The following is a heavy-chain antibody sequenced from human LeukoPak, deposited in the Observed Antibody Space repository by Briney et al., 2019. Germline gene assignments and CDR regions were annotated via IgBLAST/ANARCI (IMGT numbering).Heavy chain of an antibody. D-gene: IGHD1-26*01. V-gene: IGHV3-7*03. J-gene: IGHJ4*02. CDR1: GFSLSRYW. CDR3: ATYSGVHHKTFDD. Sequence: PGGSLRLSCAASGFSLSRYWMSEVRQAPGEGPDWVANIKQDEREKDYADSVRGRFTISRDNAKNSLYLQMNSLRAEDTALYYCATYSGVHHKTFDDWDQGTLVTVSS. CDR2: IKQDEREK.